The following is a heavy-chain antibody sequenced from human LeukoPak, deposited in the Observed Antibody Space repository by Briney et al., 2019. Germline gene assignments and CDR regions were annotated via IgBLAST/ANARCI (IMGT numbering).Heavy chain of an antibody. D-gene: IGHD1-26*01. J-gene: IGHJ1*01. V-gene: IGHV1-2*06. CDR3: ARVVGASEYFQH. CDR1: RYTFTGYY. Sequence: ASVKVSSKASRYTFTGYYMHWVRQAPGHGLEWMGRINPNSGGTNYAQKFQGRVTMTRDTSISTAYRELSRLRSDDTAVYYCARVVGASEYFQHWGQGTLVTVSS. CDR2: INPNSGGT.